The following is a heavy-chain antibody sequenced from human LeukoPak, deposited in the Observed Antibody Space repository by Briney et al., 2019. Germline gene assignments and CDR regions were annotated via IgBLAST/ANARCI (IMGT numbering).Heavy chain of an antibody. D-gene: IGHD5-18*01. CDR3: AKGLGYSYGFYYYYGMDV. CDR2: ISGSGGST. V-gene: IGHV3-23*01. Sequence: PGGSLRLSCAASGFTFSSYAMSWVRQAPGKGLEWVSAISGSGGSTYYADSVKGRFTISRDNSKNTLYLQMNSLRAEDTAVYYCAKGLGYSYGFYYYYGMDVWGQGTTVTVSS. J-gene: IGHJ6*02. CDR1: GFTFSSYA.